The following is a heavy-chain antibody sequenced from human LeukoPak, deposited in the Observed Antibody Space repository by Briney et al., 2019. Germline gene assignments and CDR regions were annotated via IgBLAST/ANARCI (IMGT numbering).Heavy chain of an antibody. CDR1: GDSISTYY. CDR3: ARGRTGYQLLPTKKDYSYYYMDV. D-gene: IGHD2-2*01. CDR2: IYTSGST. J-gene: IGHJ6*03. Sequence: SETLSLTCTVSGDSISTYYWSWIRQPPGKGLEWIGRIYTSGSTNYNPSLKSRVTISVDTSKNQFSLKLSSVTAADTAVFYCARGRTGYQLLPTKKDYSYYYMDVWGKGTTVTVSS. V-gene: IGHV4-4*07.